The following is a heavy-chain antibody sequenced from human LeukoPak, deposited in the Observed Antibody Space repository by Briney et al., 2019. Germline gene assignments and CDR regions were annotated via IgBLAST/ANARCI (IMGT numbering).Heavy chain of an antibody. CDR2: ISSNGGST. J-gene: IGHJ6*03. D-gene: IGHD3-16*01. CDR3: AKGLRTGVGPYMGYHYYMDV. V-gene: IGHV3-64*01. Sequence: GGSLRLSCAASGFAFSSYAMHWVRQAPGKGLEYVSVISSNGGSTYYANSVKGRFTISRDNSYNTVSLQMNSLRDEDTGVYYCAKGLRTGVGPYMGYHYYMDVWGKGATVTVSS. CDR1: GFAFSSYA.